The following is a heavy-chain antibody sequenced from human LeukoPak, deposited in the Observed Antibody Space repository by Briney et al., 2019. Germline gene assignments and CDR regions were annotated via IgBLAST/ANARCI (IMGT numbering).Heavy chain of an antibody. D-gene: IGHD3-22*01. CDR1: GYSFTSYW. CDR2: IYPGDSDT. V-gene: IGHV5-51*01. Sequence: GESLKISCKGSGYSFTSYWIGWVRQMPGKGLEWMGIIYPGDSDTRYSPSFQGQVTISADKSISTAYLQWSSLKASDTAVYYCARQEGRRSYGYYYYYWGQGTLVTVSS. J-gene: IGHJ4*02. CDR3: ARQEGRRSYGYYYYY.